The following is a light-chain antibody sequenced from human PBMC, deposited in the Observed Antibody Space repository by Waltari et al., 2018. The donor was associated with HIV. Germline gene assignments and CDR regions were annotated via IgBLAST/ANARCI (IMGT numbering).Light chain of an antibody. V-gene: IGKV4-1*01. J-gene: IGKJ1*01. CDR2: WAS. CDR1: QRLLYNSDIRKH. CDR3: QQYYTTPWT. Sequence: DIVMTQSPDSLAVSLGERATINCKSSQRLLYNSDIRKHLAWYQQKPGQPPKLLIYWASTRESGVPDRFSGSGSGTDFTLTISNLQAEDVAVYFCQQYYTTPWTFGQGTKVTLK.